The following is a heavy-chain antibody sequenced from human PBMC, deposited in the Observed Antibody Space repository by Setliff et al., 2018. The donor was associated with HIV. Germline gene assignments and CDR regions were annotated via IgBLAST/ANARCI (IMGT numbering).Heavy chain of an antibody. Sequence: PGGSLRLSCTVSGFTFTKSAMNWVRQAPGKGLEWVSVISANGGSTYSADSVKGRFTISRDNTKNTVYLQMNSLRAEDTAVYFCAREGITGTTLHPYWGQGTLVTVSS. D-gene: IGHD1-7*01. CDR3: AREGITGTTLHPY. J-gene: IGHJ4*02. CDR2: ISANGGST. V-gene: IGHV3-23*01. CDR1: GFTFTKSA.